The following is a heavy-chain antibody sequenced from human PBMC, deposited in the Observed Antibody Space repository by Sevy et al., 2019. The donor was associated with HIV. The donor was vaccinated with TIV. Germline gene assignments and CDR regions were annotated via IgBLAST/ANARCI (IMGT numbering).Heavy chain of an antibody. CDR2: INTDGESI. Sequence: GGSLRLSCAASGFTFSNYWMHWVRQAPGKGLVWVSHINTDGESIRYADSVKGRSTISGDNAKNTLYLQVNSLRAEDTAVYYCARGTRGTFGNWGQGTLVTVSS. V-gene: IGHV3-74*01. J-gene: IGHJ4*02. CDR3: ARGTRGTFGN. D-gene: IGHD1-26*01. CDR1: GFTFSNYW.